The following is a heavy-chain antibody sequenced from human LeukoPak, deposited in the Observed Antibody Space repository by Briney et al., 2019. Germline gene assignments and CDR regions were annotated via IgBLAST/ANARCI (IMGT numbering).Heavy chain of an antibody. J-gene: IGHJ4*02. Sequence: PGGSLRLSCAASGFTFSNAWMSWVRQAPGKGLEWVGRINSKTDGGTTDYAARVKGRVTISSDESKNTLYLQMNSLKTEDTLECYCTPLTSSGFDYWGQGTLVTVSS. CDR3: TPLTSSGFDY. D-gene: IGHD2-2*01. CDR1: GFTFSNAW. CDR2: INSKTDGGTT. V-gene: IGHV3-15*01.